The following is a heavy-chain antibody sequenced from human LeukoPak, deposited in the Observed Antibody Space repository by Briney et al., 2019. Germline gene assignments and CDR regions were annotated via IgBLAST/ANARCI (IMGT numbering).Heavy chain of an antibody. CDR1: GFTFNIYA. D-gene: IGHD5-12*01. V-gene: IGHV3-23*01. CDR2: ISGSGSST. Sequence: HGGSLRLSCAASGFTFNIYAMNWVRQASGKGLEWVSTISGSGSSTYYADSVKGRFTISRDNSKNTLYLQMNSLRAEDTAVYFCAKDQHGYDKPIDYWGQGTLVTVSS. CDR3: AKDQHGYDKPIDY. J-gene: IGHJ4*02.